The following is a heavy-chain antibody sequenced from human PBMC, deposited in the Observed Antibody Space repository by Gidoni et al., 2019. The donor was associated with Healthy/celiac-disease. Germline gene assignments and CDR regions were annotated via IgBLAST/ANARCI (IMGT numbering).Heavy chain of an antibody. CDR1: GFTFSDYY. J-gene: IGHJ5*02. V-gene: IGHV3-11*06. Sequence: QVQLVESGGGLVKPGGSLTLSCAASGFTFSDYYMSWFRQAPGKGLEWISYISSGSSYIYYADSVRGRFTISRDNAKNSLYLQMNSLRAEDTAVYYCAKRLTYYYDSSGFHNWFSPWGQGTLVTVSS. CDR2: ISSGSSYI. CDR3: AKRLTYYYDSSGFHNWFSP. D-gene: IGHD3-22*01.